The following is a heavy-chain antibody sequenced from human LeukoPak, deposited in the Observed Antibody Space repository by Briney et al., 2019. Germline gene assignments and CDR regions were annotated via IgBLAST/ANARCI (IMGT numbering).Heavy chain of an antibody. J-gene: IGHJ4*02. D-gene: IGHD2-2*01. V-gene: IGHV3-7*03. CDR3: ARDPGASPFDY. CDR1: GFSVRDFW. Sequence: GGSLRLSCAASGFSVRDFWMAWVRQAPGKGLEWVAHIKEDRTEDYYVDSVKGRFTISRDISKSTVYLQMNSLRAEDTAMYYCARDPGASPFDYWGQGTLVTVSS. CDR2: IKEDRTED.